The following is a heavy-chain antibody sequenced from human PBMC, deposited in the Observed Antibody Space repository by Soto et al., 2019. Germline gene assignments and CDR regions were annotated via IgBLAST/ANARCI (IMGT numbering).Heavy chain of an antibody. D-gene: IGHD1-20*01. CDR1: GFTVNSNY. CDR2: LYPNGRA. V-gene: IGHV3-53*01. Sequence: GGSLRLSCTASGFTVNSNYLTWVRQAPGEGLKWVAVLYPNGRAFYADSVKGRFTIYTDNSPNSVYLLINNLRAEDTAIYYCARGLGREYQDNRDYFHLDXWGQVTLVTVSX. CDR3: ARGLGREYQDNRDYFHLDX. J-gene: IGHJ4*02.